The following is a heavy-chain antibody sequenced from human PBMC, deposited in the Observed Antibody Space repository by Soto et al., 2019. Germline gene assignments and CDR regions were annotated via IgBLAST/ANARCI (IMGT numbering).Heavy chain of an antibody. Sequence: SETLSLTCSVSGDSISNLDYFWAWIRQPPGQALEYIGYIYKSATTYYNPSFESRVAISFDTSKSQFSLNVTSVTAADTAVYFCARGRYCLTGRCFPNWFDSWGQGALVTVSS. J-gene: IGHJ5*01. V-gene: IGHV4-30-4*01. CDR2: IYKSATT. CDR1: GDSISNLDYF. CDR3: ARGRYCLTGRCFPNWFDS. D-gene: IGHD7-27*01.